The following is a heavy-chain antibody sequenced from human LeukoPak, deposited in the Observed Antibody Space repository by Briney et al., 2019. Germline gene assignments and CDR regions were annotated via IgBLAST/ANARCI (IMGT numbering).Heavy chain of an antibody. V-gene: IGHV4-38-2*02. D-gene: IGHD3-9*01. CDR3: ARPSRGLRYFDWAREYFQH. CDR1: GYSISSGYY. Sequence: SETLSLTCTVSGYSISSGYYWGWIRQPPGKGLEWIGSIYHSGSTYYNPSLKSRVTISADMFKNQFSLKLSSVTAADTAVYYCARPSRGLRYFDWAREYFQHWGQGTLVTVSS. CDR2: IYHSGST. J-gene: IGHJ1*01.